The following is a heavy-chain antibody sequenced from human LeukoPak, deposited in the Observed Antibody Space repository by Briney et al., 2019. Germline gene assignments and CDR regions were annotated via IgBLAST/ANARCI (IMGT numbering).Heavy chain of an antibody. J-gene: IGHJ4*02. Sequence: GGSLRLSCAASGFTFSSYGMHWVRQAPGKGLEWVAVISYDGSNKYYADSVKGRFTTSRDNSKNTLYLQMNSLRAEDTAVYYCARDTAPLWFGEFLSNHFDYWGQGTLVTVSS. D-gene: IGHD3-10*01. CDR1: GFTFSSYG. CDR2: ISYDGSNK. CDR3: ARDTAPLWFGEFLSNHFDY. V-gene: IGHV3-30*03.